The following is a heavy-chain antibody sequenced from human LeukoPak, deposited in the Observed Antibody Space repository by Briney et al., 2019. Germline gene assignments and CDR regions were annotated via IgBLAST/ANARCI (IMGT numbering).Heavy chain of an antibody. J-gene: IGHJ4*02. CDR2: IYSNGIA. Sequence: SGTLSLTPTMSGGSITTYYWSWIRQPAGTALRWCEYIYSNGIANYSPSLKSRVSISVDTSKNQFSLKLTSVTAADTAVYYCASGIIGGTNGVDYWGQGTLVTVSS. D-gene: IGHD1-7*01. CDR1: GGSITTYY. V-gene: IGHV4-59*01. CDR3: ASGIIGGTNGVDY.